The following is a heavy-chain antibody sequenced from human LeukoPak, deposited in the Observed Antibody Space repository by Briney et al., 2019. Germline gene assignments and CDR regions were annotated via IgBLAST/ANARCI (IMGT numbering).Heavy chain of an antibody. Sequence: GGSLRLSCAASGFAFSSYWMHGVRQVPGKGLVWVARIGTDGSGTTYADYVQGRFTISRDNAKNTLFLQMNSLRAEDTAVYYCARDKYGGNSNAFDIWGQGTLVTVSS. D-gene: IGHD4-23*01. CDR3: ARDKYGGNSNAFDI. V-gene: IGHV3-74*01. J-gene: IGHJ3*02. CDR1: GFAFSSYW. CDR2: IGTDGSGT.